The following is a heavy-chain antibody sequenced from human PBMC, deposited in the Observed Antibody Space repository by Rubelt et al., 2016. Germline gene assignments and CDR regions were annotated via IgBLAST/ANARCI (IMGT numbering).Heavy chain of an antibody. J-gene: IGHJ5*02. D-gene: IGHD2-2*01. CDR2: ISGSGGST. CDR1: A. V-gene: IGHV3-23*01. CDR3: AKDSCSSTSCWYFDP. Sequence: AMSWVRQAPGKGLEWVSAISGSGGSTYYADSVKGRFTISRDNSKNTLYLQMNSLRAEDTAVYYCAKDSCSSTSCWYFDPWGQGTLVTVSS.